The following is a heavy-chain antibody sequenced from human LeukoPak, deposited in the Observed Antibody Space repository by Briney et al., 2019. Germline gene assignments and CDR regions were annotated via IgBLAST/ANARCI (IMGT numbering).Heavy chain of an antibody. CDR3: ARALRNYGMDV. Sequence: TSETLSLTCTVSGGSISSYYWSWIRQPPGKGLEWIGYIYYSGSTNYNPSLKSRVTISVDTSKNQFSLKLSSVTAADTAVYYRARALRNYGMDVWGQGTTVTVSS. CDR1: GGSISSYY. J-gene: IGHJ6*02. CDR2: IYYSGST. V-gene: IGHV4-59*08.